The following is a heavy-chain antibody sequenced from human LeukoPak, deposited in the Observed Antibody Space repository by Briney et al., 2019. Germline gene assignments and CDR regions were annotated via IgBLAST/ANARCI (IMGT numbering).Heavy chain of an antibody. D-gene: IGHD1-26*01. Sequence: PSETLSLTCTVSGGSISSGGYYWSWIRQHPGKGLEWIGYIYYSGSTYYNPSLKSRVTISVDMSKNQFSLKLSSVTAADTAVYYCARARGSIVGASSFAFDIWGQGTMVTVSS. CDR3: ARARGSIVGASSFAFDI. CDR2: IYYSGST. CDR1: GGSISSGGYY. V-gene: IGHV4-31*03. J-gene: IGHJ3*02.